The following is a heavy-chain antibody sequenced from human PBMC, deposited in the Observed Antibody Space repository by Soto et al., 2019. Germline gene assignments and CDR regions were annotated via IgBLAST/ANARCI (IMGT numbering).Heavy chain of an antibody. V-gene: IGHV4-39*07. CDR1: GGSISSSSYY. D-gene: IGHD3-22*01. J-gene: IGHJ6*02. CDR3: ARGNYYDSSGYFSYGMDV. CDR2: IYYSGST. Sequence: PSETLSLTCTVSGGSISSSSYYWGWIRQPPGKGLEWIGSIYYSGSTYYNPSLKSRVTISVDTSKNQFSLKVNSVTAADTAVYYCARGNYYDSSGYFSYGMDVWGRGTTVTVSS.